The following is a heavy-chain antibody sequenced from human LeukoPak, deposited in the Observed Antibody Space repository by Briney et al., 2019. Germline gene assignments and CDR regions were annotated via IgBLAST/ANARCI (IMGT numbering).Heavy chain of an antibody. CDR1: GGSISSYY. V-gene: IGHV4-59*08. D-gene: IGHD6-19*01. CDR2: IYYSGST. J-gene: IGHJ3*02. Sequence: SETLSLTCTVSGGSISSYYWSWIRQPPGKGLEWIGYIYYSGSTNYNPSLKSRVTISVDTSKNQFSLKLSSVTVADTAVYYCARRIAVAGSSAFDIWGQGTMVTVSS. CDR3: ARRIAVAGSSAFDI.